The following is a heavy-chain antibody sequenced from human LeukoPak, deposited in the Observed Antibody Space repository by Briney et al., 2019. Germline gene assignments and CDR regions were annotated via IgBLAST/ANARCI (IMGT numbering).Heavy chain of an antibody. CDR1: GGSISSYY. CDR3: ARALGGYSGYDYAY. CDR2: IYYSGST. D-gene: IGHD5-12*01. J-gene: IGHJ4*02. Sequence: SETLSLTCTVSGGSISSYYWSWIRQPPGKGLEWIGYIYYSGSTNYNPSPKSRVTISVDTSKNQFSLKLSSVTAADTAVYYCARALGGYSGYDYAYWGQGTLVTVSS. V-gene: IGHV4-59*01.